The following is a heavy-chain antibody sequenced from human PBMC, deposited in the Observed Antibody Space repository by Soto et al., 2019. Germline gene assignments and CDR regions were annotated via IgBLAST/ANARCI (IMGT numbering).Heavy chain of an antibody. V-gene: IGHV1-18*04. CDR2: ISAYNGDT. CDR3: ARKDYPVDY. D-gene: IGHD3-16*01. CDR1: GDSFTGYY. J-gene: IGHJ4*02. Sequence: GTSVKLSCEACGDSFTGYYMHWVRQAPGQGLEWMGWISAYNGDTNYAQKLQGRVTMTTDTSTSTAYMELRSLRSDDTAVYYCARKDYPVDYWGQGTLVTVSS.